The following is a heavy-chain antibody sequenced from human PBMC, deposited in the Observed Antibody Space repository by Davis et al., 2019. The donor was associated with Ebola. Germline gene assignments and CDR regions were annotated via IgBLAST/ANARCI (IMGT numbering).Heavy chain of an antibody. CDR2: TFHTGST. CDR1: GGSITSYY. CDR3: ARLYSGSYYNWFDP. D-gene: IGHD1-26*01. Sequence: SETLSLTCTVSGGSITSYYWNWIRQPPGKGLEWIGYTFHTGSTSYNPSLKSRVTISVDTSKNQFSLKLSSVTAADTAVYFCARLYSGSYYNWFDPWGQGTLVTVSS. J-gene: IGHJ5*02. V-gene: IGHV4-59*01.